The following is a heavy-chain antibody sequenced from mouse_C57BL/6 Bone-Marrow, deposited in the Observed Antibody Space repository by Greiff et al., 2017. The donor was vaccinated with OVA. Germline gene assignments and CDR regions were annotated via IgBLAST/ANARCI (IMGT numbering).Heavy chain of an antibody. CDR1: GYSITSGYY. CDR2: ISYDGSN. J-gene: IGHJ4*01. CDR3: ARDGTCYAMDY. V-gene: IGHV3-6*01. Sequence: EVQLVESGPGLVKPSPSLSLTCSVTGYSITSGYYWNWIRQFPGNKLEWMGYISYDGSNNYNPSIKNRIAITRDTSKNQFFLKLNCVTTEDTATYYCARDGTCYAMDYWGQGTSVTVSS. D-gene: IGHD1-1*02.